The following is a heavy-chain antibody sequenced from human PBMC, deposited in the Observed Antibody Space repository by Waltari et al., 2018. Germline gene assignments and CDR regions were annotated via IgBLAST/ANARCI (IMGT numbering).Heavy chain of an antibody. CDR1: GGSISRGSYY. D-gene: IGHD3-22*01. CDR3: ATVPDSSGYYYNN. Sequence: QVQLQESGPGLVKPSQTLSLTCTVSGGSISRGSYYWRWIRQPAGKGLEWIGRIYTSGSTNYNPSLKSRVTISVDTSKNQFSLKLSSVTAADTAVYYCATVPDSSGYYYNNWGQGTLVTVSS. CDR2: IYTSGST. V-gene: IGHV4-61*02. J-gene: IGHJ4*02.